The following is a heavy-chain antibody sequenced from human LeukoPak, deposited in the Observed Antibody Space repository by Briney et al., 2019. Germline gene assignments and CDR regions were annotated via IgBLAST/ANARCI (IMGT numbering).Heavy chain of an antibody. Sequence: ASETLSLTCTVSGGSISSYYWSWIRQPPGKGLEWIGYIYYSGSTNYNPSLKSRVTISVDTSKNQFSLKLSSVTAADTAVYYCARSVGGWYYFDYWGQGTLVTVSS. V-gene: IGHV4-59*01. CDR1: GGSISSYY. CDR2: IYYSGST. J-gene: IGHJ4*02. CDR3: ARSVGGWYYFDY. D-gene: IGHD6-19*01.